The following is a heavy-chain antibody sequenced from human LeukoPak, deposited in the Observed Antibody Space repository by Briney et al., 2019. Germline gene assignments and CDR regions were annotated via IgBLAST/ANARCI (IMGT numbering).Heavy chain of an antibody. D-gene: IGHD6-13*01. CDR3: ARSADSSSWYYWFDP. V-gene: IGHV3-20*04. CDR2: INWNGGST. J-gene: IGHJ5*02. CDR1: GFTFSSYW. Sequence: GGSLRLSCAASGFTFSSYWMSWVRQAPGKGLEWVSGINWNGGSTGYADSVKGRFTISRDNAKNSLYLQMNSLRAEDTALYYCARSADSSSWYYWFDPWGQGTLVTVSS.